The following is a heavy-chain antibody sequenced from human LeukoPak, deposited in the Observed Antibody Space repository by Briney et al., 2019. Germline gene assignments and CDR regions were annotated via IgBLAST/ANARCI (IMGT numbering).Heavy chain of an antibody. V-gene: IGHV4-34*01. Sequence: SETLSLTCAVYGGSFSGYYWSWIRQPPGKGLEWIGEINHSGSTNYNPSLKSRVTISVDTSKNQFSLKLSSVTAADTAVYYCARSSLIQLWSFDYWGQGTLVTVSS. J-gene: IGHJ4*02. D-gene: IGHD5-18*01. CDR2: INHSGST. CDR1: GGSFSGYY. CDR3: ARSSLIQLWSFDY.